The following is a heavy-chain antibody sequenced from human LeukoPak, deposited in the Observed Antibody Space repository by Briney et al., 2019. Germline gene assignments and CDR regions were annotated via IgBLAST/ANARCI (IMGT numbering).Heavy chain of an antibody. J-gene: IGHJ4*02. CDR1: GGSISSGGYS. CDR3: ASMGDGYNYFDY. D-gene: IGHD5-24*01. V-gene: IGHV4-61*02. Sequence: SETLSLTCAVSGGSISSGGYSWSWIRQPAGKGLEWIGRIYTSGSTNYNPSLKSRVTMSVDTSKNQFSLKLSSVTAADTAVYYCASMGDGYNYFDYWGQGTLVTVSS. CDR2: IYTSGST.